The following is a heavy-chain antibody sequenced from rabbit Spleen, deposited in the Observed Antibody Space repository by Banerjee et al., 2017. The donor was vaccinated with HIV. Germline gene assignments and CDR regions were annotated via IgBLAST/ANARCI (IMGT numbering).Heavy chain of an antibody. CDR1: GFSFSNSYY. J-gene: IGHJ4*01. CDR3: ARGSAAMTMVITGFYFNL. CDR2: IYGGDGHST. Sequence: VESGGDRVKPGASLTLTCTASGFSFSNSYYMCWVRQAPGKGLESIACIYGGDGHSTWYASWAKGRFTISKTSSTTVTLQVTSLTAADTATYFCARGSAAMTMVITGFYFNLWGQGTLAPS. D-gene: IGHD2-1*01. V-gene: IGHV1S40*01.